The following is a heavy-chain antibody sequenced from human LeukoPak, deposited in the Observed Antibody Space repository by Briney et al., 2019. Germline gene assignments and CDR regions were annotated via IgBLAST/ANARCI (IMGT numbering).Heavy chain of an antibody. V-gene: IGHV3-23*01. CDR1: GFIFSTYA. CDR2: ISGSGGST. J-gene: IGHJ4*02. CDR3: AKDGNYGGNSGCFDY. Sequence: GGSLRLSCEASGFIFSTYAMSWVRQAPGKGLEWVSAISGSGGSTYYADSVKGRFTISRDNSKNTLYLQMNSLRAEDTAIYYCAKDGNYGGNSGCFDYSGLGTLVTVSS. D-gene: IGHD4-23*01.